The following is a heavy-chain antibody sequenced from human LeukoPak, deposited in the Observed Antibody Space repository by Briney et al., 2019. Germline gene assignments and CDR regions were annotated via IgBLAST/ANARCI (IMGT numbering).Heavy chain of an antibody. D-gene: IGHD5-12*01. V-gene: IGHV4-61*01. Sequence: SETLSLTCTVSGGSISSSSYYWRWIRQPPGEGLEWIEYIYYSESTNYNPSLQSRVTISVDTSKNQFSMKLSSVTAADTAVYYCARMDIVTELYFQHWGQGTLVTASS. CDR3: ARMDIVTELYFQH. J-gene: IGHJ1*01. CDR1: GGSISSSSYY. CDR2: IYYSEST.